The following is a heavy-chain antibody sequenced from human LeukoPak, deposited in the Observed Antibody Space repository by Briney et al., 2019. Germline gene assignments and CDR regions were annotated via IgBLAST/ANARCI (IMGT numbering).Heavy chain of an antibody. CDR1: GLTFSSDG. CDR3: ARFLPRGEAFDI. CDR2: IWYDGSNK. Sequence: PGGSLRLSCAASGLTFSSDGMHWVRQAPGKGLEWVAVIWYDGSNKNYADSVKGRFTISRDKSKNTLYLQMNSLRPEDTAVYYCARFLPRGEAFDIWGQGTMVTVSS. V-gene: IGHV3-33*01. D-gene: IGHD2/OR15-2a*01. J-gene: IGHJ3*02.